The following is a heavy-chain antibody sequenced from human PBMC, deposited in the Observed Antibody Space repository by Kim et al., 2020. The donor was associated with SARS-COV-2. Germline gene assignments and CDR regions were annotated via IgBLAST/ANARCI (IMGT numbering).Heavy chain of an antibody. J-gene: IGHJ4*02. CDR3: ASPARYYGGNSFSDY. D-gene: IGHD4-17*01. CDR2: ISSSSSYI. CDR1: GFTFSSYS. V-gene: IGHV3-21*01. Sequence: GGSLRLSCAASGFTFSSYSMNWVRQAPGKGLEWVSSISSSSSYIYYADSVKGRFTISRDNAKNSLYLQMNSLRAEDTAVYYCASPARYYGGNSFSDYWGQGTLVTVSS.